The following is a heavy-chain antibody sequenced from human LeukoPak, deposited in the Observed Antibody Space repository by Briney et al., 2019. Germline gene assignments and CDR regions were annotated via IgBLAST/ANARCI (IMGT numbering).Heavy chain of an antibody. CDR2: IKQDGSEK. J-gene: IGHJ4*02. D-gene: IGHD6-19*01. Sequence: GGSLRLSCAASGLTFSSYWMSWVRQAPGKGLEGVANIKQDGSEKYYVDSVKGRFTISRDNSKNTLYLQMNSLRAEDTGVYYCAKDLSSGSRRAYWGQGTLVTVSS. CDR1: GLTFSSYW. CDR3: AKDLSSGSRRAY. V-gene: IGHV3-7*01.